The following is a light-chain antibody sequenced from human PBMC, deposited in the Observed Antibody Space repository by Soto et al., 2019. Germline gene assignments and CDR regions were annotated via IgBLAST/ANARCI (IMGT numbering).Light chain of an antibody. CDR2: KAS. V-gene: IGKV1-5*03. Sequence: DTQMTQSPSTLSASVGDRVTITCRASQSINSWLAWYQQKPGKAPKLLIYKASSLEIGFPSRFSGSGSGTEFTLTISSLQPDDSGTYYCQQYNSYWTFGQGTKVEIK. J-gene: IGKJ1*01. CDR3: QQYNSYWT. CDR1: QSINSW.